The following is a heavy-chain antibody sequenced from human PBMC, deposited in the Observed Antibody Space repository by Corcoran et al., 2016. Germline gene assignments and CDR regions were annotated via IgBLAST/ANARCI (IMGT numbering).Heavy chain of an antibody. Sequence: QIQLQQCGPGLVKPSQTLSLTCAISGVSVSSNSATWNWIRKSPSRGLEWLGRTYYRSKWYNGYALSVKSRISINPDTSKNEFSLHLNSVTPEDTAVYYCARGPSHFQFWGQGTLVTVSS. J-gene: IGHJ1*01. CDR1: GVSVSSNSAT. CDR2: TYYRSKWYN. V-gene: IGHV6-1*01. CDR3: ARGPSHFQF.